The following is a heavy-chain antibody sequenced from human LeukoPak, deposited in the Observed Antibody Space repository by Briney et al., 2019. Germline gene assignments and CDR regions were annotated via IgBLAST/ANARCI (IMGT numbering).Heavy chain of an antibody. CDR3: ARARWYSNMYYFYYMDV. V-gene: IGHV3-33*01. CDR1: GFTFSDFG. D-gene: IGHD6-13*01. CDR2: IWHDGSNN. J-gene: IGHJ6*03. Sequence: GGSLRLSCAASGFTFSDFGMHWVRQAPGKGLEWLAVIWHDGSNNYYADSVRGRVSISRDNSKSALYLQMNSLRGEDTAVYYCARARWYSNMYYFYYMDVWGRGTAVTVSS.